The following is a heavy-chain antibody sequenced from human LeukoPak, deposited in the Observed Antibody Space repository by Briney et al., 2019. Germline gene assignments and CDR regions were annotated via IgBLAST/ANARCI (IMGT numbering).Heavy chain of an antibody. CDR1: GDSISSYY. CDR3: ARAGSGWSFDY. D-gene: IGHD6-19*01. Sequence: SETLSLTCSVSGDSISSYYWSWIRQPPGKGLEWIGYIYYSESTNYNPSLKSRVTLSVDTSKNQFSLNLRSVTAADTAVYYCARAGSGWSFDYWGQGSLVTVSS. V-gene: IGHV4-59*01. J-gene: IGHJ4*02. CDR2: IYYSEST.